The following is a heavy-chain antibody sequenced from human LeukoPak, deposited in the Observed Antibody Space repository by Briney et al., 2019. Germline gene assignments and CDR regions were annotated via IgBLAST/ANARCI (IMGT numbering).Heavy chain of an antibody. V-gene: IGHV3-48*03. CDR3: ARDNYDSSTPYYFDY. CDR2: ISSSGSTI. Sequence: GGSLRLSCAASGFTFSSYAMSWVRQAPGKGLEWVSYISSSGSTIYYADSVKGRFTISRDNAKNSLYLQMNSLRAEDTAVYYCARDNYDSSTPYYFDYWGQGTLVTVSS. CDR1: GFTFSSYA. J-gene: IGHJ4*02. D-gene: IGHD3-22*01.